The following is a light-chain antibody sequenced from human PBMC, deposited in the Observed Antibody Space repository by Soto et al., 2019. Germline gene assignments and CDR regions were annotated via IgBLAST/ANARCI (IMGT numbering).Light chain of an antibody. Sequence: DIVLTQAPATLSLYTGEGATLSCRASHSVSGRYLAWYQQKPGQAPRLLIYDASSRATGIPDRFSGSGSGTDFTLTISSLEPEDSAVYYCQQYGSSPLLTFGGGTKVDIK. CDR1: HSVSGRY. CDR2: DAS. V-gene: IGKV3-20*01. CDR3: QQYGSSPLLT. J-gene: IGKJ4*01.